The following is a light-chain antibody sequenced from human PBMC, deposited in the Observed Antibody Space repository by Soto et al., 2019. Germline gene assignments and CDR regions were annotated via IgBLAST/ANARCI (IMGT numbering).Light chain of an antibody. CDR2: RAS. Sequence: DIQMTQSPSTLSASVGDRVIITCRASQSISSWLAWYQQKPGKAPDLLIYRASTLKTGIPSRFSGSGSGTEFTLPIRSLQPDDFATYYCQQYDRASWTFGPGTKVEIK. J-gene: IGKJ1*01. CDR3: QQYDRASWT. V-gene: IGKV1-5*03. CDR1: QSISSW.